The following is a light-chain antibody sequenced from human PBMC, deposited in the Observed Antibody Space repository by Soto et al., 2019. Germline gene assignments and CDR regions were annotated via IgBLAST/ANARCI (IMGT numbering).Light chain of an antibody. CDR2: ANN. J-gene: IGLJ2*01. Sequence: QSVLTQPPSVSGAPGQRVTISCTGNSSNIGSPFDVHWYQHLPGTAPRLLIYANNNRPSGVPDRFSGSKSGTSASLAITGLRGDDEADYYCQSFDSRLSAPVFGGGTKLTVL. CDR1: SSNIGSPFD. V-gene: IGLV1-40*01. CDR3: QSFDSRLSAPV.